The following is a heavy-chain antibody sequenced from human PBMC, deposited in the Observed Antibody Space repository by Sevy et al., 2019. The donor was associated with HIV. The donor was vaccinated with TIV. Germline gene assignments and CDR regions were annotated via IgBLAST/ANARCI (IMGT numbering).Heavy chain of an antibody. J-gene: IGHJ6*02. D-gene: IGHD5-12*01. CDR2: ISYDGSNK. Sequence: GGSLRLSCAASGFTFSSYGMHWVRQAPGKGLEWVAVISYDGSNKYYADSVKGRFTISRDNSKNTLYLQMNSLRAEDTAVYYCAKAPTGGYDSRRVYYGMDVWGQGTTLTVSS. CDR1: GFTFSSYG. CDR3: AKAPTGGYDSRRVYYGMDV. V-gene: IGHV3-30*18.